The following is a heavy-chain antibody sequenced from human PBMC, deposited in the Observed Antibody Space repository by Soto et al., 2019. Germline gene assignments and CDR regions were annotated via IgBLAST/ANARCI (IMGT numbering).Heavy chain of an antibody. CDR3: ARGSKDSYPGSRIFDF. V-gene: IGHV3-23*01. CDR1: GFTFSNYA. J-gene: IGHJ4*02. Sequence: PGGSLRLSCAGSGFTFSNYAMSWVRQAPGKGLEWVSAISSAVNTYYADSVKGRFTISRDNSKNTLSLQMSSLRAEDSAIYYCARGSKDSYPGSRIFDFWGRGTLVTVSS. D-gene: IGHD3-10*01. CDR2: ISSAVNT.